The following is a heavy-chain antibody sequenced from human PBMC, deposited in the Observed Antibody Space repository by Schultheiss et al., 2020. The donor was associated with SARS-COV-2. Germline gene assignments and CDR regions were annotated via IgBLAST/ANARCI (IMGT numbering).Heavy chain of an antibody. J-gene: IGHJ4*02. Sequence: GGSLRLSCAASGYTFTSYYMHWVRQAPGQGLEWMGIINPSGGSTSYAQKFQGRVTMTRDTSTSTVYMELSSLRSEDTAVYYCASAYYYDSSGYAAFDYWGQGTLVTVSS. CDR3: ASAYYYDSSGYAAFDY. CDR2: INPSGGST. CDR1: GYTFTSYY. V-gene: IGHV1-46*01. D-gene: IGHD3-22*01.